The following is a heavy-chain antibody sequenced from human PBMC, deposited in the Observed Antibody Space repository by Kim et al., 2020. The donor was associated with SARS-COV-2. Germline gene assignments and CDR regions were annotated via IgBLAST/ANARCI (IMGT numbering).Heavy chain of an antibody. Sequence: SETLSLTCTVSGGSISSYYWSWIRQPPGKGLEWIGYIYYSGSTNYNPSLKRRVTISVDTSKNQFSLKLSSVTAADTAVYYCARVPYYGSGSGYYYGMDVWGQGTTVTVSS. CDR3: ARVPYYGSGSGYYYGMDV. CDR1: GGSISSYY. J-gene: IGHJ6*02. D-gene: IGHD3-10*01. CDR2: IYYSGST. V-gene: IGHV4-59*13.